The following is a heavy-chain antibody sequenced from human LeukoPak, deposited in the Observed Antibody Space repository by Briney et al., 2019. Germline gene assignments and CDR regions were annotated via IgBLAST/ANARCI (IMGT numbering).Heavy chain of an antibody. CDR1: GYIFTNYG. Sequence: ASVEVSCKASGYIFTNYGISWVRQAPGQGLEWMGWISGYNGNTNYAQKVQGRVTMTADTSSTTVYMELRSLTSDDTAMYYCAREKGSGWYFFDYWGQGTPVTVSS. J-gene: IGHJ4*02. V-gene: IGHV1-18*01. CDR2: ISGYNGNT. D-gene: IGHD6-19*01. CDR3: AREKGSGWYFFDY.